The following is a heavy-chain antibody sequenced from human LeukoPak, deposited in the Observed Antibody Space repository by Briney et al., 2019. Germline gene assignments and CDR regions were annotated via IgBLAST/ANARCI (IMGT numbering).Heavy chain of an antibody. CDR1: GFTFSGSA. Sequence: GGSLRLSCAASGFTFSGSAMHWVRQASGKGLEWVGRIRSKANSYATAYAASVKGRFTISRDDSKNTAYLQMNSLKTEDTAVYYCTRLFRTRSYYMDVWGKGTTVTVSS. V-gene: IGHV3-73*01. CDR3: TRLFRTRSYYMDV. CDR2: IRSKANSYAT. J-gene: IGHJ6*03. D-gene: IGHD1/OR15-1a*01.